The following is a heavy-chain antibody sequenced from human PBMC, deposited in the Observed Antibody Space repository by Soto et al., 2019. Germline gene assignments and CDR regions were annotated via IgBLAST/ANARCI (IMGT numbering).Heavy chain of an antibody. D-gene: IGHD3-10*01. J-gene: IGHJ4*02. Sequence: GGSLRLSCAASGFTFSGSAMHWVRQASGKGLEWVGRIRSKSNSYETAYAGTVKGRFAISRDDSKNTAYLQMNRLKTEDTAVYYCTRRSDWELFHYWGQGTPVAVSS. CDR2: IRSKSNSYET. CDR1: GFTFSGSA. V-gene: IGHV3-73*01. CDR3: TRRSDWELFHY.